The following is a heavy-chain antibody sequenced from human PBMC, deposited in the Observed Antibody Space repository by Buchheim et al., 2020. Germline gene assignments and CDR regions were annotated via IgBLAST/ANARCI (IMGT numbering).Heavy chain of an antibody. CDR2: IIDDGSST. CDR1: GFTFSSYW. D-gene: IGHD5-12*01. V-gene: IGHV3-74*01. Sequence: EVQLVESGGGLVQPGGSLRLSCAASGFTFSSYWMHWVRQAPGKGLVWVSCIIDDGSSTTYADSVKGRFTVSRDNARNMLELQMNSLRAEDTAVYYCASGGYVGDYWGQGT. J-gene: IGHJ4*02. CDR3: ASGGYVGDY.